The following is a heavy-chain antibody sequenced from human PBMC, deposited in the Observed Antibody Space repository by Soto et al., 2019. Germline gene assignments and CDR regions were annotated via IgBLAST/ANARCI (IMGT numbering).Heavy chain of an antibody. CDR1: GFTFANAW. CDR2: VKSNSDGGTT. CDR3: HPCSRGNCYGPVDA. J-gene: IGHJ6*04. D-gene: IGHD2-15*01. V-gene: IGHV3-15*01. Sequence: EVQLVESGGGLVKPGGSLRLSCAASGFTFANAWMSWVRQAPGKGLEWVGRVKSNSDGGTTDYAAPVKGRFTISRDDSKNTLYLQMNSLEIEDTAIYYCHPCSRGNCYGPVDAWGKGAAVTVSS.